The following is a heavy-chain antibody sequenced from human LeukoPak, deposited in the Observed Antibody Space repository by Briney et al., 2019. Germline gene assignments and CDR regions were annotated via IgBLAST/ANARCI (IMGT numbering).Heavy chain of an antibody. V-gene: IGHV1-46*01. D-gene: IGHD2-15*01. Sequence: ASVTVSCKASGYTFTNYFIHWVRLAHGQGLVWVGVIDTTYDTTNYAQKFQGRVTMPSDTSKSTVYMELRSLRSEDTAVYYCARVSGYCSGGTCYGLPSHGLDVWGQGTPVTVSS. J-gene: IGHJ6*02. CDR3: ARVSGYCSGGTCYGLPSHGLDV. CDR2: IDTTYDTT. CDR1: GYTFTNYF.